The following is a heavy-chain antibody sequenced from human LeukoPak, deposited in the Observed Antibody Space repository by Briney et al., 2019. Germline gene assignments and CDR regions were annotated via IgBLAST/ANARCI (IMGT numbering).Heavy chain of an antibody. V-gene: IGHV3-64*01. CDR2: ISSNGGST. Sequence: GGSLRLSCAASGFTFSSYAMHWVRQAPGKGLEYVSAISSNGGSTYHANSVKGRFTISRDNSKNTLYLQMGSLRAEDMAVYYCARDSYYASSGYYSNYYYMDVWGKGTTVTVSS. CDR1: GFTFSSYA. D-gene: IGHD3-22*01. J-gene: IGHJ6*03. CDR3: ARDSYYASSGYYSNYYYMDV.